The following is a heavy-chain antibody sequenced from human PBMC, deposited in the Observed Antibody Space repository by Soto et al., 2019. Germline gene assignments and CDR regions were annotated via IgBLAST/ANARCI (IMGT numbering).Heavy chain of an antibody. CDR2: ISAYNGNT. V-gene: IGHV1-18*04. CDR3: ARAPQYYDSSGYYYFDY. J-gene: IGHJ4*02. CDR1: GYTFTSYG. Sequence: ASVKVSFKASGYTFTSYGISWVRQAPGQGLEWMGWISAYNGNTNYAQKLQGRVTMTTDTSTSTAYMELRSLRSDDTAVYYCARAPQYYDSSGYYYFDYWGQGTLVTVSS. D-gene: IGHD3-22*01.